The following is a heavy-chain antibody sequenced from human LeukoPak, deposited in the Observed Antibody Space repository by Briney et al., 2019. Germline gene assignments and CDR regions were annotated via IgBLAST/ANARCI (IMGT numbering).Heavy chain of an antibody. Sequence: PGGSLRLSCAASGFTFSSYGMHWVRQAPGKGLEWVAFIRYDGSNKYYADSVKGRFTISRDNSKNTLYLQMNSLRAEDTAVYYCAKDLYCSSTSCYQPSGGDGDTFDYWGQGTLVTVSS. D-gene: IGHD2-2*01. CDR2: IRYDGSNK. CDR3: AKDLYCSSTSCYQPSGGDGDTFDY. J-gene: IGHJ4*02. CDR1: GFTFSSYG. V-gene: IGHV3-30*02.